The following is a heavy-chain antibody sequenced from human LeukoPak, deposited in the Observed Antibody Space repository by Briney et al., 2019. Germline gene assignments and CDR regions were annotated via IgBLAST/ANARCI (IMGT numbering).Heavy chain of an antibody. D-gene: IGHD2-21*02. CDR2: IIPIFGTA. V-gene: IGHV1-69*05. J-gene: IGHJ5*02. Sequence: SVKVSCKASGYTFTSYYMHWVRQAPGQGLEWMGGIIPIFGTANYAQKFQGRVTITTDESTSTAYMELSSLRSEDTAVYYCARGRPVVVTAIGWFDPWGQGTLVTVSS. CDR1: GYTFTSYY. CDR3: ARGRPVVVTAIGWFDP.